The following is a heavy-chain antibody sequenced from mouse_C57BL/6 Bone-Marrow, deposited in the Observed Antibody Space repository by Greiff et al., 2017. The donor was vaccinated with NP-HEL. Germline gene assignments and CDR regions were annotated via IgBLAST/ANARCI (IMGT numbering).Heavy chain of an antibody. CDR2: ISGGGGNT. Sequence: ESGGGLVKPGGSLKLSCAASGFTFSSYTMSWVRQTPEKRLEWVATISGGGGNTYYPDSVKGRFTISRDNAKNTLYLQMSSLRSEDTALYYCARHIAYYYGSSFPYYFDYWGQGTTLTVSS. J-gene: IGHJ2*01. CDR3: ARHIAYYYGSSFPYYFDY. V-gene: IGHV5-9*01. CDR1: GFTFSSYT. D-gene: IGHD1-1*01.